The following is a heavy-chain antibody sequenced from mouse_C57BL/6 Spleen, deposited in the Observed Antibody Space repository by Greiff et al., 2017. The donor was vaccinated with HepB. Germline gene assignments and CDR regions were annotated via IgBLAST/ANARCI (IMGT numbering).Heavy chain of an antibody. Sequence: EMMLVESGGGLVKPGGSLKLSCAASGFTFSDYGIHWVRQAPEKGLEWVAYISSGSSTIYYADTVKGRFTISRDNAKNTLFLQMTSLRSEDTAMYYCARTLFYWGQGTTLTVSS. J-gene: IGHJ2*01. CDR3: ARTLFY. CDR1: GFTFSDYG. CDR2: ISSGSSTI. V-gene: IGHV5-17*01. D-gene: IGHD6-1*01.